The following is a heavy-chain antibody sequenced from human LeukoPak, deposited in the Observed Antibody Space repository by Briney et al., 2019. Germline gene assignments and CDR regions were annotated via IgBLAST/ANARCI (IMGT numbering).Heavy chain of an antibody. V-gene: IGHV1-2*02. D-gene: IGHD3-10*01. Sequence: ASLKVSCKPSGYTFTGYYMHSVRQTLGQGLEWMGWIYPNSGGTNHAQKLQGSVTMTRDTSISTAYMELSRLRSDDTAVYYCARDGLSGGAFDIWGQGTMVSVSS. CDR2: IYPNSGGT. J-gene: IGHJ3*02. CDR1: GYTFTGYY. CDR3: ARDGLSGGAFDI.